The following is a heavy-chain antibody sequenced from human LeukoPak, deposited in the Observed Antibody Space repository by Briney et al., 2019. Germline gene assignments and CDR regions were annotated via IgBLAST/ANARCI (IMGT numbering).Heavy chain of an antibody. V-gene: IGHV1-69*05. CDR3: ARAGYSSGWYFDY. J-gene: IGHJ4*02. D-gene: IGHD6-19*01. CDR1: AGAFSCYA. CDR2: FITIFGTA. Sequence: SVKVCCKGFAGAFSCYAISWVRDAHGQGMEWMGRFITIFGTANSEQKFQGRVTITTDESTSTAYMELSSLRSEDTAVYYCARAGYSSGWYFDYWGQGTLVTVSS.